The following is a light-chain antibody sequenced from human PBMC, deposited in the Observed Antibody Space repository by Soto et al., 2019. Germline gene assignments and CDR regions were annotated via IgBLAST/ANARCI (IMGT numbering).Light chain of an antibody. CDR2: EVS. Sequence: TQPASLAGSPGQSITISCTGTSSDVGGYNYVSWYQQHPGKAPKLIIYEVSNRPTGVSNRFSGSKSGQTASLTISGLQSEDEADYFCTSYTSSSTLDVFGTGTKVTVL. J-gene: IGLJ1*01. V-gene: IGLV2-14*01. CDR1: SSDVGGYNY. CDR3: TSYTSSSTLDV.